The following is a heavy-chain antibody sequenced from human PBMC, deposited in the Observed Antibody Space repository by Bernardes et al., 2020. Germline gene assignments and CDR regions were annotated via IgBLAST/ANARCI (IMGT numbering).Heavy chain of an antibody. J-gene: IGHJ6*03. CDR3: ARGDIVVVPAAIFHYYYYYMDV. Sequence: GGSLRLSCAASGFTFSSYWMHWVRQAPGKGLVWFSRINSDGSSTSYADSVKGRFTISRDNAKNTLYLQMNSLRAEDTAVYYCARGDIVVVPAAIFHYYYYYMDVWGKGTTVTVSS. CDR1: GFTFSSYW. CDR2: INSDGSST. D-gene: IGHD2-2*01. V-gene: IGHV3-74*01.